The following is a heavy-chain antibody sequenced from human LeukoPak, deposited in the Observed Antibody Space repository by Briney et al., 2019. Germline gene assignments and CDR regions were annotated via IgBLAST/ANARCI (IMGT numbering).Heavy chain of an antibody. J-gene: IGHJ6*02. V-gene: IGHV3-48*02. CDR1: GFTFISYT. Sequence: GGSLRLSCAASGFTFISYTMSWVRQAPGKGLEWVSCISPSSSTIYYDDSVKGRFTISRDNAKNSLYLQMNSLRDEDTAVYYCARDLTVVVPAAMLGRAGDYYYYGMDVWGQGTTVTVSS. CDR3: ARDLTVVVPAAMLGRAGDYYYYGMDV. CDR2: ISPSSSTI. D-gene: IGHD2-2*01.